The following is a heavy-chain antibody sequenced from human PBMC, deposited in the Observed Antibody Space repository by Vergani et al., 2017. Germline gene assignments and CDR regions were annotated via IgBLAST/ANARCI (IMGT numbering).Heavy chain of an antibody. Sequence: QVQLVQSGAEVKKPGSSVKVSCKASGGTFSIYAISWVRQAPGQGREWMGRIISIFGTANYAQKFQGRVTITADESTSTAYMELSSLRPEDTAVYYCGLVKGVYYYYGMDVWGQGTTVTVSS. CDR3: GLVKGVYYYYGMDV. CDR2: IISIFGTA. CDR1: GGTFSIYA. D-gene: IGHD6-19*01. J-gene: IGHJ6*02. V-gene: IGHV1-69*18.